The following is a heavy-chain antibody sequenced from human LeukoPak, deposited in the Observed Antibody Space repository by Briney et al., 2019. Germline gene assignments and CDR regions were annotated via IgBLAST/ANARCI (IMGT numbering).Heavy chain of an antibody. D-gene: IGHD3-22*01. J-gene: IGHJ4*02. CDR2: ISGSGGST. CDR3: AKGGYYYDSSGYYDY. Sequence: PGGSLRLSCAASGFTFSSYAMSWVRQAPGKGLEWVSAISGSGGSTYYADSVKGRFTISRDNSKNTVYLQMNSLRAEDTAVYYCAKGGYYYDSSGYYDYWGQGTLVTVSS. CDR1: GFTFSSYA. V-gene: IGHV3-23*01.